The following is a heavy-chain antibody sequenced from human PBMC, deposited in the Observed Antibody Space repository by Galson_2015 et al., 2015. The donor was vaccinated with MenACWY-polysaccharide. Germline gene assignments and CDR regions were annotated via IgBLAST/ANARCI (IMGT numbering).Heavy chain of an antibody. V-gene: IGHV3-7*01. CDR2: IKKHGSEK. D-gene: IGHD3/OR15-3a*01. CDR1: GFTFSSYW. CDR3: ASGHYGMDV. J-gene: IGHJ6*02. Sequence: SLRLSCAASGFTFSSYWMTWVRQAPGKGPEWVANIKKHGSEKYYVDSVKGRFTISRDNAKNSLYLQMHSLRAEDTAVYSCASGHYGMDVWGQGTTVTVSS.